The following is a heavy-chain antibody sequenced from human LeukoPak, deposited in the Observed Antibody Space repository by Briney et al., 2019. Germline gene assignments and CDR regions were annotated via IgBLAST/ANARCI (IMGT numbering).Heavy chain of an antibody. D-gene: IGHD3-9*01. CDR1: GFTFSSYA. J-gene: IGHJ4*02. CDR3: AARYYDILTGYLDY. V-gene: IGHV3-64*01. Sequence: PGGSLRLSCAASGFTFSSYAMHWVRQAPGKGLEYVSAISSNGGSTYYANSVKGRFTISRDNSKNTLYLQMGSLRAEDMAVYYCAARYYDILTGYLDYWGQGTLVTVSS. CDR2: ISSNGGST.